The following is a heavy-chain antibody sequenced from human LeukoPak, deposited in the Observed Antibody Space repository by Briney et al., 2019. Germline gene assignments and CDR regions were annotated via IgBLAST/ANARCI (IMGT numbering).Heavy chain of an antibody. J-gene: IGHJ4*02. V-gene: IGHV3-21*01. CDR1: GLTFSDYD. D-gene: IGHD3-16*01. Sequence: GGSLRLSCSASGLTFSDYDMNWVRQAPGKGLEWVSSISYLSSHVYYGDSVKGRFSISRDNAKNSLYLQMNSLGAEDTAIYYCGRAFPPLRTSSAGDLWGQGIMVTVSS. CDR3: GRAFPPLRTSSAGDL. CDR2: ISYLSSHV.